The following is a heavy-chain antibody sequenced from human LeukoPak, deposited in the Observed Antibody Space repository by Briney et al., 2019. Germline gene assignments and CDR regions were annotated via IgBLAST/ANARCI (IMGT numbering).Heavy chain of an antibody. J-gene: IGHJ3*02. Sequence: GGSLRLSCAASGFTFDDYAMHWVRQAPGKGLEWVSGISWNSGSIGYADSVKGRFTISRDNAKNSLYLQMNSLRAEDTALYYCAKGGGYSYGSKGHAFDIWGQGTMVTVSS. D-gene: IGHD5-18*01. V-gene: IGHV3-9*01. CDR2: ISWNSGSI. CDR3: AKGGGYSYGSKGHAFDI. CDR1: GFTFDDYA.